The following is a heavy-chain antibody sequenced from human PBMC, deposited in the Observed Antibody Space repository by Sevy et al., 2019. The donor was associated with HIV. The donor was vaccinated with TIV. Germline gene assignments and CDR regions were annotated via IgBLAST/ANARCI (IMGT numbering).Heavy chain of an antibody. CDR2: INPNSGGT. Sequence: ASVKVSCKASGYTFTDYSMHWVRQAPGQGLDWMGRINPNSGGTDYPQKFQGRVTMTRDTSISTVYMELSRLTSDDSAVYHCVRGVFMPAQWHLEYWGQGTLVTVSS. CDR1: GYTFTDYS. D-gene: IGHD2-8*01. J-gene: IGHJ4*02. V-gene: IGHV1-2*06. CDR3: VRGVFMPAQWHLEY.